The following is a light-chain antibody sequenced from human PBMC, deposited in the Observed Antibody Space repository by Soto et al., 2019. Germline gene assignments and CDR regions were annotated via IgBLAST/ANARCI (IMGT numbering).Light chain of an antibody. Sequence: EIVFTQSPGTLSLSPAERATLSCMASGSLSTAYLAWYQQKPGQAPTLLLYGASSRATGTPARFSGSGSGTDFTLTISRLEAEDFAVYYCQQYSCLPFTFGEGTRLEIK. J-gene: IGKJ5*01. CDR2: GAS. CDR3: QQYSCLPFT. CDR1: GSLSTAY. V-gene: IGKV3-20*01.